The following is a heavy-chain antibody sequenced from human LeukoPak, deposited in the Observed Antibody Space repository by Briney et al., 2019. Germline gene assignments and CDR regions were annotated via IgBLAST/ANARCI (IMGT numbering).Heavy chain of an antibody. Sequence: PGGSLRLSCAASGFTFSSYEMNWVRQAPGKGLEWVSYISSSGSTIYYADSVKGRFTISRDNAKNSLYLQMNSLRAEDTVVYYCASSPSHRRYFDYWGQGTLVTVSS. J-gene: IGHJ4*02. V-gene: IGHV3-48*03. CDR2: ISSSGSTI. CDR1: GFTFSSYE. CDR3: ASSPSHRRYFDY.